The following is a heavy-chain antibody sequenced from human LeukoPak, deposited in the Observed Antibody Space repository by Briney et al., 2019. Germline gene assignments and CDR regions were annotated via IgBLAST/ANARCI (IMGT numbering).Heavy chain of an antibody. CDR1: GFTFTDYW. D-gene: IGHD6-13*01. CDR3: ARDGTAPGLYFDL. J-gene: IGHJ4*01. V-gene: IGHV3-7*01. Sequence: GESLKISCAVSGFTFTDYWMNWVRQAPGKGLEWVASIKQDGGEKSYVDSVKGRFTISRDNAKRSLYLQMTSLRAEDTAVYYCARDGTAPGLYFDLWGQGTLVAASP. CDR2: IKQDGGEK.